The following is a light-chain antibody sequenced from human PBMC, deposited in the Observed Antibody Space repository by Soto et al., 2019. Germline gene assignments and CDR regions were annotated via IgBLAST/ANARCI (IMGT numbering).Light chain of an antibody. V-gene: IGLV1-51*01. CDR2: DNE. Sequence: QSVLTQPPSVSAASGRKVTISCSGSRSNIGDNYVSWYQLLPGAAPKLLISDNERRPSGIPDRFSGSKSGTTATLAIAGLQTADEAEYYCGTWDTSLSAYVFAAGTKVTVL. J-gene: IGLJ1*01. CDR3: GTWDTSLSAYV. CDR1: RSNIGDNY.